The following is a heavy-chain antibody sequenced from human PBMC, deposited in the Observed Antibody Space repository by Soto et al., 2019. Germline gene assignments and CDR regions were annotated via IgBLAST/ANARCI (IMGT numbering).Heavy chain of an antibody. V-gene: IGHV3-7*01. D-gene: IGHD1-26*01. Sequence: EVQLVESGGDLVQPGGSLRLSCVASGFSFSSYWMSWVRQAPGKGLEWLANIKTDGSEKIYVNSVKGRFTISRDNAKESLSLQMNSLGAEDMAVYYCANIGRSYRAFDIWGQGTMVTVSS. J-gene: IGHJ3*02. CDR3: ANIGRSYRAFDI. CDR1: GFSFSSYW. CDR2: IKTDGSEK.